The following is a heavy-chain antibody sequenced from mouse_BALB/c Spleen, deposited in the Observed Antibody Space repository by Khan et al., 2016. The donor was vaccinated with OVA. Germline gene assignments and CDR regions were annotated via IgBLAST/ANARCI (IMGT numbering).Heavy chain of an antibody. CDR1: GYTFTSYW. Sequence: QVQLQQSGTELVKPGASVKLSCKTSGYTFTSYWIQWVKQRPGQGLGWIGQIFPGTGTTYYNENFKGKATLTIDTSSTTAYMQLSSRTSEDSAVXFCARGYFCNCEFAYWGQGTLVTVSA. D-gene: IGHD3-1*01. CDR3: ARGYFCNCEFAY. CDR2: IFPGTGTT. V-gene: IGHV1S132*01. J-gene: IGHJ3*01.